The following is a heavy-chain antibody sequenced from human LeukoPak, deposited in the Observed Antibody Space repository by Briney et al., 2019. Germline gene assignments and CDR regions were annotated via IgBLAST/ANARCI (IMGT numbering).Heavy chain of an antibody. CDR3: ARDHCSGGSCPLDY. V-gene: IGHV1-69*05. D-gene: IGHD2-15*01. CDR2: IIPIFGTA. J-gene: IGHJ4*02. CDR1: GGTFSSYA. Sequence: GASVKVSCKASGGTFSSYAISWVRQAPGPGLEWIGGIIPIFGTANYAQKFQGRVPITTDESTSTAYMELSSLRSEDTAVYYCARDHCSGGSCPLDYWGQGTLVTVSS.